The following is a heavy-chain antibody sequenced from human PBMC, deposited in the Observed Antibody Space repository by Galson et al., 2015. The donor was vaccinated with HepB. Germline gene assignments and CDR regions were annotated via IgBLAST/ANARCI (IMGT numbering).Heavy chain of an antibody. Sequence: SVKVSCKASGYTFTSYGISWVRQAPGQGLEWMGWISAYNGNTNYAQKLQGRVTMTTDTSTSTAYMELRSLRSDDTAVYYCARAVSSGWSGWGYYYYGMDVWGQGTTVTVSS. CDR3: ARAVSSGWSGWGYYYYGMDV. CDR2: ISAYNGNT. D-gene: IGHD6-19*01. CDR1: GYTFTSYG. J-gene: IGHJ6*02. V-gene: IGHV1-18*04.